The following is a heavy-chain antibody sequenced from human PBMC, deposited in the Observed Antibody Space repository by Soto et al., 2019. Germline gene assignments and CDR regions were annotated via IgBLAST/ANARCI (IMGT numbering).Heavy chain of an antibody. J-gene: IGHJ4*02. V-gene: IGHV4-30-4*01. Sequence: SETLSLTCTVSGGSISSGDYYWSWIRQPPGKGLEWIGYIYYSGSTYYNPSLKSRVTISVDTSKNQFSLKLSSVTAADTAVYYCASNYDSSGYSVGGYFDYWGQGTLVTVSS. D-gene: IGHD3-22*01. CDR1: GGSISSGDYY. CDR3: ASNYDSSGYSVGGYFDY. CDR2: IYYSGST.